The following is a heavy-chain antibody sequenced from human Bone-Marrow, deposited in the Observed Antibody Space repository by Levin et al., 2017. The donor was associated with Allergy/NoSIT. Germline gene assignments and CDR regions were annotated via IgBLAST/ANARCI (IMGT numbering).Heavy chain of an antibody. D-gene: IGHD6-13*01. CDR1: GGSFSDYG. V-gene: IGHV1-69*04. J-gene: IGHJ4*02. CDR3: ARVGCHGNSCYFEF. CDR2: IIPMTGEA. Sequence: ASVKVSCKASGGSFSDYGFSWVRQAPGQGPEWMGRIIPMTGEARYRENFQGRVTITADTSTRTVYMELRSLGSDDTAVYYCARVGCHGNSCYFEFWGQGTLVTVSS.